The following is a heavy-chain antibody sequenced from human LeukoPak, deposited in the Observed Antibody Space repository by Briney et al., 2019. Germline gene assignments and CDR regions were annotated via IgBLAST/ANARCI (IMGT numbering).Heavy chain of an antibody. D-gene: IGHD6-13*01. V-gene: IGHV1-24*01. J-gene: IGHJ4*02. CDR3: ARDREIGIAAAGYYYFDY. Sequence: ASVKVSCKVSGYTLTELSMHWVRQAPGKGLEWMGGFDPEDGETIYAQKFQGRVTMTEDTSTDTAYMELSSLRSEDTAVYYCARDREIGIAAAGYYYFDYWGQGTLVTVSS. CDR2: FDPEDGET. CDR1: GYTLTELS.